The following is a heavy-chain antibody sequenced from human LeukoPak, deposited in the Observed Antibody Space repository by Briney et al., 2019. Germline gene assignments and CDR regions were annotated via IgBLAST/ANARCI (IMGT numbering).Heavy chain of an antibody. CDR3: ARDQTRPPQGEN. J-gene: IGHJ4*02. V-gene: IGHV3-53*01. Sequence: PGGSLRLSCAASGFTFSSYSMSWVRQAPGKGLEWVSVIYSDGSTYYPDTVKGRFTISRDNSKNTVYLQMNSLRAEDTAVYYCARDQTRPPQGENWGQGTLVTVSS. CDR1: GFTFSSYS. D-gene: IGHD3-10*01. CDR2: IYSDGST.